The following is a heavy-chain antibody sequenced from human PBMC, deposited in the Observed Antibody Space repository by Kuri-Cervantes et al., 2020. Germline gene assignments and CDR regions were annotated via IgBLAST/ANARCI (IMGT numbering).Heavy chain of an antibody. CDR2: ISYDGSNK. V-gene: IGHV3-30-3*01. Sequence: GESLKISCAASGFTFSRCDMHWVRQAPGKGLEWVAVISYDGSNKYYADSVKGRFTISRDNSKNTLYLQMNSLRAEDTAVYYCARDLRYCSGGSCYSRFDYWGQGTLVTVSS. J-gene: IGHJ4*02. CDR3: ARDLRYCSGGSCYSRFDY. D-gene: IGHD2-15*01. CDR1: GFTFSRCD.